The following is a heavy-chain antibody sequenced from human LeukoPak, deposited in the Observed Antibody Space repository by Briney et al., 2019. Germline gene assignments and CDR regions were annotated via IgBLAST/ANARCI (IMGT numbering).Heavy chain of an antibody. V-gene: IGHV4-59*08. D-gene: IGHD6-13*01. CDR2: IYYSGST. J-gene: IGHJ4*02. CDR3: ASLEEQQPGVIDY. CDR1: GGSISSYY. Sequence: SETLSLTCTVSGGSISSYYWSWIREPPGKGLEWIGYIYYSGSTNYNPSLKSRVTISVDTSKNQFSLKLSSVTAADTAVYYCASLEEQQPGVIDYWGQGTLVTVSS.